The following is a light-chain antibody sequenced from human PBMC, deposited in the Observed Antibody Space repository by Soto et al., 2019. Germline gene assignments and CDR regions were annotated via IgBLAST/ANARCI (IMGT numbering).Light chain of an antibody. V-gene: IGKV3-20*01. Sequence: EIVLTQSPGTLSLSPGERATLSCRASQSGTNNFLAWYQQKPGQTPRRLIHGASTRATGIPYRFSGSGSGTDFTLTISRLEPEDFAVYFCQYYATPPRTFGQGTKVEIK. CDR3: QYYATPPRT. J-gene: IGKJ1*01. CDR2: GAS. CDR1: QSGTNNF.